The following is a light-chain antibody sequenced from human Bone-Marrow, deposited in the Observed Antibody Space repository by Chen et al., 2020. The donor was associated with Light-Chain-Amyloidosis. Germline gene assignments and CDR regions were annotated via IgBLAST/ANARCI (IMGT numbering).Light chain of an antibody. J-gene: IGLJ3*02. CDR1: NIGSTS. Sequence: SYVLTQPSSVSVAPGQTATIACGGNNIGSTSVHWYQQTPGQAPLLVVYDDSDRPSGIPERCSGDNSGNTATLTISRVEAGDEADCYCQVWDRSRDRPVFGGGTKLTVL. CDR3: QVWDRSRDRPV. CDR2: DDS. V-gene: IGLV3-21*02.